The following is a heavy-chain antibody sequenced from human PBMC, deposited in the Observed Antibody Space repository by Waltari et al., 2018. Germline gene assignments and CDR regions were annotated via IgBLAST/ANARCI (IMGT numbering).Heavy chain of an antibody. CDR3: ARDKGGYSGPPGY. CDR1: A. J-gene: IGHJ4*02. V-gene: IGHV3-30-3*01. CDR2: ISYDGSNK. D-gene: IGHD5-12*01. Sequence: AMHWVRQAPGKGLEWVAVISYDGSNKYYADSVKGRFTISRDNSKNTLYLQMNSLRAEDTAVYYCARDKGGYSGPPGYWGQGTLVTVSS.